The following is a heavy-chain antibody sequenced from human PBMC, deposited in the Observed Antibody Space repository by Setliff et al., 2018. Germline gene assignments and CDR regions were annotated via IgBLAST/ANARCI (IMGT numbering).Heavy chain of an antibody. CDR3: VGSGYYIAEDAFDI. CDR1: GGSFSGYY. D-gene: IGHD3-3*01. V-gene: IGHV4-34*01. Sequence: PSETLSLTCAVYGGSFSGYYWSWIRQPPGXXLXXIXXXXXXXXXXXNPSXXSRVTISVDTSKNQFSLKLSSVTAADTAVYYCVGSGYYIAEDAFDIWGQGTMVTVSS. CDR2: XXXXXXX. J-gene: IGHJ3*02.